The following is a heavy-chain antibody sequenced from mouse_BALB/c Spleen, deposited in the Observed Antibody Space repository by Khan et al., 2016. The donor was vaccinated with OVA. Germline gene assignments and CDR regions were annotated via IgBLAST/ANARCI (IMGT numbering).Heavy chain of an antibody. CDR3: GTHEDYYGSRPYFDY. V-gene: IGHV5-9-1*01. J-gene: IGHJ2*01. CDR2: ISSGGSYT. D-gene: IGHD1-1*01. CDR1: GITFSRYS. Sequence: EVELVESGGGLVKPGGSLKLSCVASGITFSRYSMSWVRQTPEKRLEWVASISSGGSYTYYQDSVKGRFTLSRDNAENTLYLQMSSLRSEDTAIYYAGTHEDYYGSRPYFDYWGQGTTLTVSS.